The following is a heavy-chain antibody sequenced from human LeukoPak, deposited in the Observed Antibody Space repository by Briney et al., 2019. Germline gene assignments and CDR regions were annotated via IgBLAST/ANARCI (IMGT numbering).Heavy chain of an antibody. CDR1: GFTFSNYW. CDR3: ARGFRGYVTWDY. Sequence: TGGSLRLSCAASGFTFSNYWMSWVRQAPGKGLEWVANIKEDGTEKHYVDSVKGRFTVSRDSAKNSLYLQMNSLRAEDTAVYYCARGFRGYVTWDYWGQGPLVTVS. CDR2: IKEDGTEK. V-gene: IGHV3-7*01. J-gene: IGHJ4*02. D-gene: IGHD5-12*01.